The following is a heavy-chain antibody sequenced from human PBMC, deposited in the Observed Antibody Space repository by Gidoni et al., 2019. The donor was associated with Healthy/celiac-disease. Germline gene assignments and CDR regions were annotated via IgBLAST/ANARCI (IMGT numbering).Heavy chain of an antibody. CDR3: ARGVTPERGPYYYYGMDV. Sequence: QVQLVQSGAEGKKPGASVKVSCKASGYTFTSYGINWVRQAPGQGLEWMGWISAFNGNTNYAQKLQGRVTMTTDTSTSTAYMERRSLRSDDTAVYYCARGVTPERGPYYYYGMDVWGQGTTVTVSS. CDR2: ISAFNGNT. CDR1: GYTFTSYG. V-gene: IGHV1-18*01. D-gene: IGHD4-4*01. J-gene: IGHJ6*02.